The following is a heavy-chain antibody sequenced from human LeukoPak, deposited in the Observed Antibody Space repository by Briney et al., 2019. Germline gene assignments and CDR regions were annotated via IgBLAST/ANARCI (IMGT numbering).Heavy chain of an antibody. CDR2: IKQDGSEK. V-gene: IGHV3-7*01. J-gene: IGHJ6*02. CDR3: ARVPLSEVVRGKSYYYYGMDV. D-gene: IGHD3-22*01. CDR1: GFTFSSYW. Sequence: GGSLRLSCAASGFTFSSYWMSWVRQAPGKGLEWVANIKQDGSEKYYVDSVKGRFTISRDNAKNSLYLQMNSLRAEDTAVYYCARVPLSEVVRGKSYYYYGMDVWGQGTTVTVSS.